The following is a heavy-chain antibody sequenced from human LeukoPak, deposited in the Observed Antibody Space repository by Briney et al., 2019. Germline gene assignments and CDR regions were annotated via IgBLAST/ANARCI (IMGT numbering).Heavy chain of an antibody. D-gene: IGHD5-18*01. CDR3: ARDSTGYGYEEWS. CDR2: IKQDGSEN. J-gene: IGHJ5*02. V-gene: IGHV3-7*01. CDR1: GFTFSSYW. Sequence: QAGGSLRLSCVASGFTFSSYWMSWVRQAPGKGLEWVANIKQDGSENFYVASVKGRFTISRDNAKNSLYLQMNSLRAEDTAVYYCARDSTGYGYEEWSWGQGTLVTVSS.